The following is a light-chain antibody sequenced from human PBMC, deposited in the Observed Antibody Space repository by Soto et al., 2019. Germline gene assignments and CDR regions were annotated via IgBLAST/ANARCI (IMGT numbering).Light chain of an antibody. CDR2: IND. V-gene: IGLV1-44*01. J-gene: IGLJ1*01. CDR3: AAWDDSLNAL. CDR1: SSNIGDNP. Sequence: QSVLTQPPSASGTSGQRITISCSGSSSNIGDNPVNWYQQLPGAAPKLLIYINDQRPSGVPERFSGSKSGTSASLAISGLQPEDEDDYYCAAWDDSLNALFGTGTKVTV.